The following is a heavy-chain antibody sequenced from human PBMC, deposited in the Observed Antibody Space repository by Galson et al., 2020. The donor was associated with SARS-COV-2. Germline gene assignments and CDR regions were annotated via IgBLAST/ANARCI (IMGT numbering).Heavy chain of an antibody. CDR2: ISYDGSNK. CDR3: ARAKSGGYSYGYDY. CDR1: SSYA. V-gene: IGHV3-30*01. Sequence: SSYAMHWVRQAPGKGLEWVAVISYDGSNKYYADSVKGRFTISRDNSKNTLYLQMNSLRAEDTAVYYCARAKSGGYSYGYDYWGKGTLVTVSS. D-gene: IGHD5-18*01. J-gene: IGHJ4*02.